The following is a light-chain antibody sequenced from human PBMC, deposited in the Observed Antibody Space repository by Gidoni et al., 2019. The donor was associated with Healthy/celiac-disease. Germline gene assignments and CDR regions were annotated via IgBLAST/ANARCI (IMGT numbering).Light chain of an antibody. V-gene: IGKV1-16*02. CDR3: QQYNSYPIT. J-gene: IGKJ5*01. Sequence: DIQMTQSPSSLSASVGDRVTITCRASQGISNYLAWFQQKPGVPSKFSGSGSGTDFTLTISSLQPEDFATYYCQQYNSYPITFGQGTRLEIK. CDR1: QGISNY.